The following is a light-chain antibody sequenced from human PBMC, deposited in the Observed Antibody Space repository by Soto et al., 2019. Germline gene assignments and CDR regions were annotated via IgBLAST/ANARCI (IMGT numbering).Light chain of an antibody. J-gene: IGKJ4*02. CDR2: AAS. V-gene: IGKV1-12*01. CDR1: RDVRDW. CDR3: QQANSFPLT. Sequence: DIEMTQSPSSVSASVGDTVTITCRASRDVRDWLAWYQQRPGTAPKVLIYAASTLQSGVPSRFSGSGSGTLFTLTISSLHPEYFATYYCQQANSFPLTFGGGTKVEIK.